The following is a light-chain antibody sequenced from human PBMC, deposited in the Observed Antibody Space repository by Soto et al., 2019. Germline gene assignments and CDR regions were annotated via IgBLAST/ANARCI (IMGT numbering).Light chain of an antibody. J-gene: IGKJ1*01. Sequence: DIQMTQSHSTLSASVGDRVTITCRASQSISSWLAWYQQKPGKAPKLLIYDASSLESGVPSRFSGSGSGTEFTLTISSLQPDDFAPYYCQQYNIHPWTFGQGTMVDIK. CDR1: QSISSW. CDR2: DAS. CDR3: QQYNIHPWT. V-gene: IGKV1-5*01.